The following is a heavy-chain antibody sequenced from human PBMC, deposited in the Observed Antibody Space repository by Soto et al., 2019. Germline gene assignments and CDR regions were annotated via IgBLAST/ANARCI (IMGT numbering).Heavy chain of an antibody. Sequence: RASVNVSCKASGGTFNKYAIDWVRQAPGQGLEWMGGITPLFGTPNYAQRFQGRVTISADEVTSTAYMALRSLRSDDTGVYYCARQFDYDTSGYYYAYWGKGTLVIVSS. V-gene: IGHV1-69*13. D-gene: IGHD6-25*01. J-gene: IGHJ4*02. CDR3: ARQFDYDTSGYYYAY. CDR1: GGTFNKYA. CDR2: ITPLFGTP.